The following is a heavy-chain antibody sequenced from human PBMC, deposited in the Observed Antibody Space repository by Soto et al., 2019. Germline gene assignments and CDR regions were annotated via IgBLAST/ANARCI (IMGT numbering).Heavy chain of an antibody. J-gene: IGHJ5*02. CDR1: GGSISSSSYY. CDR3: ARHAILAVGEFDP. V-gene: IGHV4-39*01. Sequence: QLQLQESGPGLVKPSETLSLTCTVSGGSISSSSYYWGWIRQPPGKGLEWIGSIYYSGSTYYNPSLKSRVTISVDTSKNQFSLKLSSVTAADTAVYYCARHAILAVGEFDPWGQGTLVTVSS. D-gene: IGHD3-16*01. CDR2: IYYSGST.